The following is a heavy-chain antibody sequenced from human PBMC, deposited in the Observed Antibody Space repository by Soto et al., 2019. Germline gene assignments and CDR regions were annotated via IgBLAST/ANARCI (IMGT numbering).Heavy chain of an antibody. CDR3: AREEVRGYSYGEFDY. Sequence: VASVKVSCKASGGTFSSYAISWVRQAPGQGLEWMGGIIPIFGTANYAQKFQGRVTITADESTSTAYMELSSLRSEDTAVYYCAREEVRGYSYGEFDYWGQGTLVTVS. D-gene: IGHD5-18*01. CDR2: IIPIFGTA. CDR1: GGTFSSYA. V-gene: IGHV1-69*13. J-gene: IGHJ4*02.